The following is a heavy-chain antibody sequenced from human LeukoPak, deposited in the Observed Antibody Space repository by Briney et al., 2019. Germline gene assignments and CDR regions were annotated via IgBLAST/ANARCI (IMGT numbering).Heavy chain of an antibody. Sequence: GGSLRLSCAASGFTFSSYWMSWVRQAPGKGLEWVSNIKRDGSEKYYVDSVKGRFTISRDNAKNSLYLQMNSLRAEDTTVRYCAREGLATIYYFDYWGQGTLVTVSS. D-gene: IGHD5-24*01. CDR1: GFTFSSYW. V-gene: IGHV3-7*05. J-gene: IGHJ4*02. CDR3: AREGLATIYYFDY. CDR2: IKRDGSEK.